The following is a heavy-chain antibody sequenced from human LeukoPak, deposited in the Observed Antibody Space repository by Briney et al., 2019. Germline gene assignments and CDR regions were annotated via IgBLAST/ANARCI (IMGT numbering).Heavy chain of an antibody. V-gene: IGHV1-18*01. CDR2: ISAYNGNT. CDR3: ARWDSSSWYGPPITGLDP. J-gene: IGHJ5*02. Sequence: ASVKVSCKASGYTFTSYGISWVRQAPGQGLEWMGWISAYNGNTNYAQKLQGRVTMTTGTSTSTAYMELRSLRSDDTAVYYCARWDSSSWYGPPITGLDPWGQGTLVTVSS. CDR1: GYTFTSYG. D-gene: IGHD6-13*01.